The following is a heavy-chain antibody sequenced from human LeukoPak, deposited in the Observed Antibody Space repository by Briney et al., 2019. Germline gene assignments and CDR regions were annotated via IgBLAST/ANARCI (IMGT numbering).Heavy chain of an antibody. J-gene: IGHJ5*02. D-gene: IGHD3-22*01. CDR1: GFTFSSYA. V-gene: IGHV3-30-3*01. CDR3: ARDLFASYYYDSSGSYGRFDP. Sequence: GGSLRLSCAASGFTFSSYAMHWVRQAPGKGLEWVAVISYDGSNKYYADSVKGRFTISRDNSKNTLYLQMNSLRAEDTAVYYCARDLFASYYYDSSGSYGRFDPWGQGTLVTVSS. CDR2: ISYDGSNK.